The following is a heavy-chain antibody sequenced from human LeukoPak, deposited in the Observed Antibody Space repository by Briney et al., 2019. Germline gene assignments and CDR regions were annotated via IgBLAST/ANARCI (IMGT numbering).Heavy chain of an antibody. CDR1: GGSFSGYY. Sequence: SETLSLTCAVYGGSFSGYYWSWIRQPAGKGLEWIGRIYTSGSTNYNPSLKSRVTMSVDTSKNQFSLKLSSVTAADAAVYYCARGDIVATILDYWGQGTLVTVSS. J-gene: IGHJ4*02. CDR2: IYTSGST. D-gene: IGHD5-12*01. V-gene: IGHV4-59*10. CDR3: ARGDIVATILDY.